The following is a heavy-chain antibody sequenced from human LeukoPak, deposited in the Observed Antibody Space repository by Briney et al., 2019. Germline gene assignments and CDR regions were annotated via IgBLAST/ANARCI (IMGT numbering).Heavy chain of an antibody. Sequence: ASVKVSCKASGGTFSSYAISWVRQAPGQGLEWMGGIIPIFGTANYAQKFQGRVTITADESTSTAYMELSRLRSDDTAVYYCASDGGGYCSSTSCYNNFDYWGQGTLVTVSS. CDR3: ASDGGGYCSSTSCYNNFDY. CDR1: GGTFSSYA. V-gene: IGHV1-69*13. D-gene: IGHD2-2*02. J-gene: IGHJ4*02. CDR2: IIPIFGTA.